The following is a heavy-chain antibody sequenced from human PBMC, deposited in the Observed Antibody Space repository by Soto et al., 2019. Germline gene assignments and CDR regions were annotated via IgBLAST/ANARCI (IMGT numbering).Heavy chain of an antibody. J-gene: IGHJ4*02. CDR1: GFTFSSYG. D-gene: IGHD2-15*01. V-gene: IGHV3-33*01. CDR2: IWYDGSNK. CDR3: ASDLGYCSGGRGPRLGITDY. Sequence: QVQLVESGGGVVQPGRSLRLSCAASGFTFSSYGMHWVRQAPGKGLEWVAVIWYDGSNKYYADSVKGRFTISRDNSKNTLYPEMSSRRAEDTAVYYCASDLGYCSGGRGPRLGITDYWGQGTLVTFSS.